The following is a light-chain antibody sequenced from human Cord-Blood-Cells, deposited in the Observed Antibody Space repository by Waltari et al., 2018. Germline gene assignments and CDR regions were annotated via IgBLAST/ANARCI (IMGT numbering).Light chain of an antibody. Sequence: SYELTQPPSVSVSPGQTARITCSGDALPKQYAYWYQQKPGQAPVLVIYKDSERPSGIPGRFPGSSSGTTVTLTISGVQAEDEADYYCQSADSSGTYVFGTGTKVTVL. J-gene: IGLJ1*01. CDR3: QSADSSGTYV. CDR1: ALPKQY. CDR2: KDS. V-gene: IGLV3-25*03.